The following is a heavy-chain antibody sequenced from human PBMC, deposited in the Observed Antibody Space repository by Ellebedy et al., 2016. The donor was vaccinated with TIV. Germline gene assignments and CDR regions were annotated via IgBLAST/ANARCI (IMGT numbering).Heavy chain of an antibody. D-gene: IGHD6-13*01. CDR1: GFIFNSYW. CDR3: VRTKSSWNVTVAEYFHL. J-gene: IGHJ1*01. V-gene: IGHV3-7*01. Sequence: GGSLRLSCETSGFIFNSYWMSWVRLVPGRGLEWVANINQDGVETFYVDSVKGRFTISRDKAKDSLYLQMNRLRPEDTAVYYCVRTKSSWNVTVAEYFHLWGQGTLVTVST. CDR2: INQDGVET.